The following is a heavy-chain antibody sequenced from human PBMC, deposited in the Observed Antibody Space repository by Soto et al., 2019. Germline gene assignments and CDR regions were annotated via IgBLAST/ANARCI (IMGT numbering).Heavy chain of an antibody. V-gene: IGHV4-39*01. CDR3: VSRLGYGYAMDV. Sequence: ASETLSLTCTVSGGSISSSGYYWGWIRQPPGKGLEWIGSIYYSGNTFYNPSLKSRVTISRDTSRNQFSLRLSSVTAADTAVYYCVSRLGYGYAMDVWGQGTTVTVSS. CDR1: GGSISSSGYY. J-gene: IGHJ6*02. D-gene: IGHD5-12*01. CDR2: IYYSGNT.